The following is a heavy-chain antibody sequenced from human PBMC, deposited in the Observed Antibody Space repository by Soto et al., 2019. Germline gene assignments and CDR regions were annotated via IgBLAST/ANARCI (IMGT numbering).Heavy chain of an antibody. CDR3: ASGASRWYPYFLDS. CDR2: IIPFYNTL. V-gene: IGHV1-69*01. J-gene: IGHJ4*02. D-gene: IGHD6-13*01. CDR1: EGTFNSYA. Sequence: QAQVVQSGAEVRKPGSSVKVSCKASEGTFNSYAIDWVRQAPGQGLEWMGGIIPFYNTLNYAQKFQDRVTITADDSTNTFYMELSSLRSDDTAVYFCASGASRWYPYFLDSWAQGTLVTVSS.